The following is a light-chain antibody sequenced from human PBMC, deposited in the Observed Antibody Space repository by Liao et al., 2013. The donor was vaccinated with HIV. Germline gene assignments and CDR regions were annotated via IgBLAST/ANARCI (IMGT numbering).Light chain of an antibody. CDR3: QVWDRSSDEGV. CDR1: TLEVKT. J-gene: IGLJ2*01. V-gene: IGLV3-21*01. Sequence: SYELTQPPSVSVAPRKDGQDSLWGETTLEVKTVHWYQQKPGQAPVLVIYYDGDRPSGIPERFSGSNSGNTATLTISRVEAGDEADYYCQVWDRSSDEGVFGGGTKVTVL. CDR2: YDG.